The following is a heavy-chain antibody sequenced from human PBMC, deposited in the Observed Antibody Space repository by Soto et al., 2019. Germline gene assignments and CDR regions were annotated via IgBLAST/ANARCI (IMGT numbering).Heavy chain of an antibody. CDR3: ARVSRIPVQGMDV. D-gene: IGHD1-1*01. J-gene: IGHJ6*02. Sequence: GGSLRLSCAVSGFTLSSFEMNWVRQAPGKGLEWVSYISSGGGTIYYADSVKGRFTIPKDNAKNSLYLQMNSLRAEDTGVYYCARVSRIPVQGMDVWGQGTTVTVSS. CDR1: GFTLSSFE. CDR2: ISSGGGTI. V-gene: IGHV3-48*03.